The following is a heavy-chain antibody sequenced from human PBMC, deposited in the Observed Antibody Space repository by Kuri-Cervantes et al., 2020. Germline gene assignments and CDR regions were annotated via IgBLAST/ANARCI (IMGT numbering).Heavy chain of an antibody. CDR1: GYTFTSYC. Sequence: ASVKVSCKASGYTFTSYCMHWVRQAPGQGLEWMGIINPSGGSTNYAQKFQGRVTITTDESTSTAYMELSSLRSEDTAVYYCARGVALYYFDYWGQGTLVTVSS. D-gene: IGHD5-12*01. V-gene: IGHV1-46*01. J-gene: IGHJ4*02. CDR3: ARGVALYYFDY. CDR2: INPSGGST.